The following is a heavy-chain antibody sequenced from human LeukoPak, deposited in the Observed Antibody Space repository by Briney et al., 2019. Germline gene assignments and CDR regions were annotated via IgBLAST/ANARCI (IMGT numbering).Heavy chain of an antibody. J-gene: IGHJ4*02. D-gene: IGHD6-19*01. V-gene: IGHV4-34*01. CDR1: SGSLSGYY. CDR2: INHSGST. CDR3: ARALGSGWLRGKYYFDY. Sequence: SETLSLTCAVYSGSLSGYYWNWIRQPPGKGLEWIGEINHSGSTNYNPSLKSRVTISVDTSKNQFSLKLSSVTAADTAVYYCARALGSGWLRGKYYFDYWGQGTLVTGSS.